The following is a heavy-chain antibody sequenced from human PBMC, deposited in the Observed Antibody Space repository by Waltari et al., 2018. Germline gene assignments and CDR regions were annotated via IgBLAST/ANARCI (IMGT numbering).Heavy chain of an antibody. CDR2: VDPEDGET. CDR1: GYTFTDYY. Sequence: VQLVQSGAEVKKPGSSVKVSCKASGYTFTDYYMHWVQQAPGKGLEWMGRVDPEDGETIYAEKFQGRVTITEDTSTDTAYMELSSLRSEDTAVYYCATDPTAMVNVWGQGTLVTVSS. D-gene: IGHD5-18*01. V-gene: IGHV1-69-2*01. CDR3: ATDPTAMVNV. J-gene: IGHJ4*02.